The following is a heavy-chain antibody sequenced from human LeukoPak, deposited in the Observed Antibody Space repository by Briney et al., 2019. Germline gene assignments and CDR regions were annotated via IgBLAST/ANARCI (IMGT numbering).Heavy chain of an antibody. D-gene: IGHD6-13*01. Sequence: GGSLRLSCAASGFTFDDYAMHWVRQAPGKGLEWVSGISWNSGSIGYADSVKGRFTISRDNAKNSLYLQMNSLRAEDTALYYCAKDIGMGAAAGHFDYWGQGTLVTVSS. CDR2: ISWNSGSI. J-gene: IGHJ4*02. CDR1: GFTFDDYA. CDR3: AKDIGMGAAAGHFDY. V-gene: IGHV3-9*01.